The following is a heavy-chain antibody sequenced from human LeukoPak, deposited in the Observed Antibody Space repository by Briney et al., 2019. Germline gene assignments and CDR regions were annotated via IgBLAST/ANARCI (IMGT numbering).Heavy chain of an antibody. V-gene: IGHV3-7*01. D-gene: IGHD3-3*01. J-gene: IGHJ4*02. CDR3: ARIYLRHFDF. Sequence: GGSLRLSCTASGFTFTEYWMSWVRQAPGKGLEWVANINQHGSEQFYVDSVEGRFTISRDNAKNSLYLQMNSLRVEDTAVYFCARIYLRHFDFWAQGTLVTVSS. CDR2: INQHGSEQ. CDR1: GFTFTEYW.